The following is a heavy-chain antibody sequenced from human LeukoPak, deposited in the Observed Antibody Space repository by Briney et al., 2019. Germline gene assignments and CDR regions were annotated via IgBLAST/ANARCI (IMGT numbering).Heavy chain of an antibody. CDR3: ARFATRDFDF. CDR2: INYSGSS. CDR1: GCSINSYY. D-gene: IGHD2-2*01. V-gene: IGHV4-59*12. J-gene: IGHJ4*02. Sequence: KPSETLTLTCTASGCSINSYYWTWIRQPPGKGLEWIGYINYSGSSHYHPTLKRRVTLSVDTSKNQFSLKLTSVTAADTAVYYCARFATRDFDFWGQGSLVAVSS.